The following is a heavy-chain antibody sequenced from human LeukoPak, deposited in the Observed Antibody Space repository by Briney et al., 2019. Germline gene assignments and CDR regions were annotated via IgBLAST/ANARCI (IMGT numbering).Heavy chain of an antibody. CDR2: IYYSGST. V-gene: IGHV4-39*01. CDR3: ATRGLRLDY. D-gene: IGHD4-17*01. CDR1: GGSISSSSYY. J-gene: IGHJ4*02. Sequence: SETLSPTWTVSGGSISSSSYYWGWIRQPSGKGLEWIGSIYYSGSTYYNPSLKSRVTISVDTSKNQFSLKLSSVTAADTAVYYCATRGLRLDYWGQGTLVTVSS.